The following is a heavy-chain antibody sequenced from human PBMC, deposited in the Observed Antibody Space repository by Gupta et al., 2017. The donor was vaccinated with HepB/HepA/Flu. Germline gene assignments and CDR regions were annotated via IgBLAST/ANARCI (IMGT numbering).Heavy chain of an antibody. CDR1: GFTFSSYS. V-gene: IGHV3-48*02. D-gene: IGHD4-17*01. CDR3: ARDLYGDYMHY. CDR2: ISPSADAI. J-gene: IGHJ4*02. Sequence: HLVESGGGLVRPGGSLRLSCAASGFTFSSYSMNWVRQAPGIGLQWVSYISPSADAIYYAESVKGRFTISRDNAKNTLYLQINSLRDEDTAVYYCARDLYGDYMHYWGQGTLVTVSS.